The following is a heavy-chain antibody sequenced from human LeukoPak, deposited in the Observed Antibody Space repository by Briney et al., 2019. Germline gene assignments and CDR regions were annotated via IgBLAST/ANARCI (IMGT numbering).Heavy chain of an antibody. Sequence: GGSLRLSCAASGFTFSNYWMSWVRQAPGKGLEWVANMKQDGSEKYYVDSVKGRFTNSRDNAKNSLYLQMNSLRAEDTAVYYCARDDDWNYEDYWGQGTLVTVSS. V-gene: IGHV3-7*01. CDR1: GFTFSNYW. CDR2: MKQDGSEK. J-gene: IGHJ4*02. CDR3: ARDDDWNYEDY. D-gene: IGHD1-7*01.